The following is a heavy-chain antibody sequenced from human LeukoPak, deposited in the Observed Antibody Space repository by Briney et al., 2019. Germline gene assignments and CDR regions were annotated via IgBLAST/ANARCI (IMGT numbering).Heavy chain of an antibody. CDR3: ARAPGIASSYGY. V-gene: IGHV3-30-3*01. Sequence: GGSLRLSCSASGFTFSSYAMHWVRQAPGKGLEGVAVISYDGSNKYYADSVKVRFTISRDNSKNTLYLQMNSLRAEDTAVYYCARAPGIASSYGYWGQGTLVTVSS. CDR2: ISYDGSNK. D-gene: IGHD6-6*01. J-gene: IGHJ4*02. CDR1: GFTFSSYA.